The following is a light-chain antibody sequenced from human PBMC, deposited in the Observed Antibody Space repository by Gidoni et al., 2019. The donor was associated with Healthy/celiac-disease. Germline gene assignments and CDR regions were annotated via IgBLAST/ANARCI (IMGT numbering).Light chain of an antibody. V-gene: IGLV3-25*02. CDR1: ALPKQY. CDR2: KDS. CDR3: QSADSSGTYVV. Sequence: SYELTQPTSVAVSRGQTARITCAGHALPKQYAYWYQQKPGQAPVLVIYKDSERPSGIPERFSGSSSGTTVTLTISGVQAEDEADYYCQSADSSGTYVVFGGGTKLTVL. J-gene: IGLJ2*01.